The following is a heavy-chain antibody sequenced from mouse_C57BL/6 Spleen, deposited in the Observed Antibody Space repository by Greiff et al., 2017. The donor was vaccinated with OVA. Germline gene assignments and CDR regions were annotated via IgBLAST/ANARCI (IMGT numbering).Heavy chain of an antibody. CDR2: FYPGSGSI. CDR3: ARHGSSYYYGSSYGWFAY. D-gene: IGHD1-1*01. CDR1: GYTFTEYT. J-gene: IGHJ3*01. Sequence: VQLQQSGAELVKPGASVKLSCKASGYTFTEYTIHWVKQRPGQGLEWIGWFYPGSGSIKYNEKFKDKATLTADKSSSTVYMELSRLTSEDSAVYFCARHGSSYYYGSSYGWFAYWGQGTLVTVSA. V-gene: IGHV1-62-2*01.